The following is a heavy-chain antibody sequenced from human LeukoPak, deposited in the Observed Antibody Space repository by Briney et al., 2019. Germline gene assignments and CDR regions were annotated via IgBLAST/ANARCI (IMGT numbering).Heavy chain of an antibody. Sequence: QPGGSLRLSCVASGFTFDDYAMHWVRQAPGKGLEWVSGISWNSDSVGYADSVKGRFIISRDNARNSLYLQMNSLRPEDTSLYYCVKDSDKDYDSGSHIWSNYYYYMDVWGKGTTVTISS. V-gene: IGHV3-9*01. J-gene: IGHJ6*03. D-gene: IGHD3-10*01. CDR1: GFTFDDYA. CDR3: VKDSDKDYDSGSHIWSNYYYYMDV. CDR2: ISWNSDSV.